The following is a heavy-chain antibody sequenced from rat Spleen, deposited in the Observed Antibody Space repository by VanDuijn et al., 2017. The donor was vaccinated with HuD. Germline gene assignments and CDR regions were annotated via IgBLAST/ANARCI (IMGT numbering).Heavy chain of an antibody. CDR3: VREEFGVRD. D-gene: IGHD4-3*01. CDR1: GFNFNNHW. V-gene: IGHV4-2*01. J-gene: IGHJ2*01. Sequence: EVQLVESGGGLVQPGRSMKLSCAASGFNFNNHWMGWVRQAPGKGLEWIGEINKDSRTIKYTPSLKDKFTVSRDNAQNTRYLQMSKLGSEETAIYYCVREEFGVRDWGQGVMVTVSS. CDR2: INKDSRTI.